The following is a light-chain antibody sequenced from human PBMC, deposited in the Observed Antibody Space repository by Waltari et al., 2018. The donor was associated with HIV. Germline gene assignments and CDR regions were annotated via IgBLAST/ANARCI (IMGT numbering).Light chain of an antibody. V-gene: IGKV3-15*01. J-gene: IGKJ2*01. CDR1: QTISAN. CDR3: QQYDSGPRGIT. CDR2: EAA. Sequence: EIVMTPSPPTLSVSPGQRVTLSCRASQTISANVAWYQQRPGQAPRLLIYEAATRPTGIPARFSGSGSGTEFTLTIGSLQSEDFATYFCQQYDSGPRGITFGQGTMLEIK.